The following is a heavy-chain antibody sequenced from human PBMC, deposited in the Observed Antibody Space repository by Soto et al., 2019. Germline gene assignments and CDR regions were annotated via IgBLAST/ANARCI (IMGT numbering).Heavy chain of an antibody. V-gene: IGHV1-46*01. Sequence: QVQLVQSGAEVKKPGASIKVSCKASGYVFSDYYIHWFRQAPGHGLEWVAVINPRGGVTRYAQKFQGRLAVTSDTSTSTVYMQLSSLRSDDTAVFYCGKSDGFDGGGDSWGQGTLVTVS. D-gene: IGHD5-12*01. CDR1: GYVFSDYY. CDR2: INPRGGVT. J-gene: IGHJ4*02. CDR3: GKSDGFDGGGDS.